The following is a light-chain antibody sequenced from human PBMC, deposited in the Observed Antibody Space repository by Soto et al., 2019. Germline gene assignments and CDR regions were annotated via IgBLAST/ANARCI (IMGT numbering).Light chain of an antibody. Sequence: DIQMTQSPSSLSASVGDRVTITCQASQDISNYLNWYQQKPGKAPKLLIYDASNLETGVPSRFSGSGSGTDFTFHISSLQPEDNATYSCQQYDNLPLTFGGGTKVEIK. CDR2: DAS. CDR3: QQYDNLPLT. CDR1: QDISNY. V-gene: IGKV1-33*01. J-gene: IGKJ4*01.